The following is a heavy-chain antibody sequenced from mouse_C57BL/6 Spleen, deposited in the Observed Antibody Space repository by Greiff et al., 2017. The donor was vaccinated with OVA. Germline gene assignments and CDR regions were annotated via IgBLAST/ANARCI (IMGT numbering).Heavy chain of an antibody. V-gene: IGHV1-39*01. J-gene: IGHJ4*01. D-gene: IGHD2-2*01. CDR2: INPNYGTT. CDR1: GYSFTDYN. Sequence: EVQLQESGPELVKPGASVKISCKASGYSFTDYNMNWVKQSNGKSLEWIGVINPNYGTTSYNQKFKGKATLTVDQSSSTAYMQLNSLTSEDSAVYYCARVWLRRDYYAMDYWGQGTSVTVSS. CDR3: ARVWLRRDYYAMDY.